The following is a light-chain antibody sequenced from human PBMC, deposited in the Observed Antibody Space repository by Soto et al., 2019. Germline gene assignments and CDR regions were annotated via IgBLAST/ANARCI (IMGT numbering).Light chain of an antibody. CDR1: TGAVTSGHH. CDR2: DTS. Sequence: QAVVTQESSLTVSPGGTITLTCGSSTGAVTSGHHPYWLQQKPGQASRSLIYDTSNKQSWTPARFSGSLLGGKAALTLSGAQPEDEADYYCMLTYSGPWVFGGGTKLTVL. V-gene: IGLV7-46*01. CDR3: MLTYSGPWV. J-gene: IGLJ3*02.